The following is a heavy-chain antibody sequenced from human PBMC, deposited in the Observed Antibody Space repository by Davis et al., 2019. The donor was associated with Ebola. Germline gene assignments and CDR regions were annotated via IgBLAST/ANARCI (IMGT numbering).Heavy chain of an antibody. V-gene: IGHV3-NL1*01. D-gene: IGHD3-10*02. CDR1: AFTFSSDW. CDR3: AKDCSGSNMCYYGMDV. CDR2: ISGSGGTT. Sequence: PGGSLRLSCAASAFTFSSDWIHWVRQAPGKGLEWVSSISGSGGTTYYADSVKGRFTISRDDSKNTLLLQMNSLSPEDTAVYYCAKDCSGSNMCYYGMDVWGQGTTVTVSS. J-gene: IGHJ6*02.